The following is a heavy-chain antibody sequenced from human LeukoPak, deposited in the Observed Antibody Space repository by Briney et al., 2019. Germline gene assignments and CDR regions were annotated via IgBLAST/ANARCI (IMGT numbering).Heavy chain of an antibody. CDR2: IYPGDSDT. J-gene: IGHJ6*03. V-gene: IGHV5-51*01. Sequence: GESLKISCKGSGYSFTSYRIGWVRQMPGKGLEWMGIIYPGDSDTRYSPSFQGQVTISADRSISTAYLQWTSLKASDTAMYYCARRYSEYCSGGGCYYYMDVWGKGTTVTVSS. CDR1: GYSFTSYR. D-gene: IGHD2-15*01. CDR3: ARRYSEYCSGGGCYYYMDV.